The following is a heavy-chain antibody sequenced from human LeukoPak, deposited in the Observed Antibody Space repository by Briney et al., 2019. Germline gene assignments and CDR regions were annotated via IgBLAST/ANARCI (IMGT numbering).Heavy chain of an antibody. J-gene: IGHJ4*02. V-gene: IGHV3-66*01. Sequence: SGGSLRLSCAASGFTVSSNYMSWVRQAPGKGLEWVSAMFSGGNTDYADSVKGRFTISRDTSKNTLYLQMNSLRAEDTAVYYCASEYDYVWGSPFDYWGQGTLATVSS. CDR1: GFTVSSNY. CDR3: ASEYDYVWGSPFDY. D-gene: IGHD3-16*01. CDR2: MFSGGNT.